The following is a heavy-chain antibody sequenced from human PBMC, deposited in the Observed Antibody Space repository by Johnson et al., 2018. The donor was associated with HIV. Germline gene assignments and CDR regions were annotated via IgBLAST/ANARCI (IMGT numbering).Heavy chain of an antibody. CDR1: GFTFDDYA. J-gene: IGHJ3*02. V-gene: IGHV3-9*01. Sequence: EVQLVESGGGLVQPGRSLRLSCAASGFTFDDYAMHWVRQAPGKGLEWVSGISWNSGSIGYADSVKGRFTISRDNSKNTLYLQMNSLRAEDTAVYYCARAGAVVITTEDAFDIWGQGTMVTVSS. CDR2: ISWNSGSI. D-gene: IGHD3-22*01. CDR3: ARAGAVVITTEDAFDI.